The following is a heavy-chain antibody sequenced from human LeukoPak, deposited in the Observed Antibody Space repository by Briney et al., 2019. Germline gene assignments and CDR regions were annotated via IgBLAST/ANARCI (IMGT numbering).Heavy chain of an antibody. J-gene: IGHJ6*03. D-gene: IGHD1-14*01. CDR1: GFTFSSYW. V-gene: IGHV3-7*04. CDR3: ARVTGPRNYYMDV. Sequence: PGRSLRLSCAASGFTFSSYWMSWVRQAPGKGLEWVANIKQDGSEKYYVDSVKGRFTISRDNAKNSLYLQMNSLRAEDTAVYYCARVTGPRNYYMDVWGKGTTVTVSS. CDR2: IKQDGSEK.